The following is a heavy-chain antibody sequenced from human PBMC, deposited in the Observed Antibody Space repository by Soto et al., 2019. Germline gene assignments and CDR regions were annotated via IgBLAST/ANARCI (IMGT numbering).Heavy chain of an antibody. CDR2: ISSSSSYI. D-gene: IGHD2-2*01. V-gene: IGHV3-21*01. CDR1: GFPFSNCS. CDR3: ARSYDQLLPFDY. J-gene: IGHJ4*02. Sequence: RLSCAASGFPFSNCSVNWVLQAPGKGVEWVSSISSSSSYIYYADSVKGRFTISRDNAKNSLYLQMNSLRAEDTAVYYCARSYDQLLPFDYWGQGTLVTVSS.